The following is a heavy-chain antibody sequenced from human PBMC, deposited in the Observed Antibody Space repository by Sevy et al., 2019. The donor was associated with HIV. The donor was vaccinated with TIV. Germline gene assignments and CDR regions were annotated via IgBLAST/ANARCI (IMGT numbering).Heavy chain of an antibody. CDR1: GFTFGDYA. Sequence: GGSLRLSCTASGFTFGDYAMSWVRQAPGKGLEWVGFIRSKAYGGTTEYAASVKGRFTISRDDSKSIAYLQMNSLKTEDTAVYYCTRTGKLVRAMDVWGKGTTVTVSS. J-gene: IGHJ6*03. V-gene: IGHV3-49*04. CDR2: IRSKAYGGTT. D-gene: IGHD6-6*01. CDR3: TRTGKLVRAMDV.